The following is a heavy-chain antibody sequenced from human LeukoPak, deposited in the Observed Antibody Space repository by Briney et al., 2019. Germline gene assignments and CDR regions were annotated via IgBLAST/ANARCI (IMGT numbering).Heavy chain of an antibody. D-gene: IGHD3-3*01. CDR2: ISSSGSTI. Sequence: GGPLRHSCAASGFTFSSYEMNWVRQAPGKGLEWVSYISSSGSTIHYADSVKGRFTISRDNAKNSLYLQMNSLRAEDTAVYYCARGGYVLRFLEWSYSDYWGQGTLDTVSS. J-gene: IGHJ4*02. CDR3: ARGGYVLRFLEWSYSDY. CDR1: GFTFSSYE. V-gene: IGHV3-48*03.